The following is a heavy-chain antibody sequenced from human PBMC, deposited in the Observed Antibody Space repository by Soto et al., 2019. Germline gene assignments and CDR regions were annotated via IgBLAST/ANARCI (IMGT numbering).Heavy chain of an antibody. CDR3: ARDEYSSSLYYFDY. J-gene: IGHJ4*02. CDR1: GFTFSSYS. D-gene: IGHD6-6*01. Sequence: GGSLRLSCAASGFTFSSYSMNWVRQAPGKGLEWVSYISSSSSTIYYADSVKGRFTIPRDNAKNSLYLQMNSLRAEDTAVYYCARDEYSSSLYYFDYWGQGTLVTVSS. CDR2: ISSSSSTI. V-gene: IGHV3-48*01.